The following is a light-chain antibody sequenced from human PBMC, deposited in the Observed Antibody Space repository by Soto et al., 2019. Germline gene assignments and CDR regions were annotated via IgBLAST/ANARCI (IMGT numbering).Light chain of an antibody. CDR2: GAS. J-gene: IGKJ4*01. CDR3: QQYDDWPQLT. Sequence: EIVMTQSPVTLSLSPGERATLSCRASQSVGTNLVWYLQKPGQAPGLLISGASTRATGVPARFSGSGSGTEFTLTISSLQSEDFAIYYCQQYDDWPQLTFGGGTKLEIK. V-gene: IGKV3-15*01. CDR1: QSVGTN.